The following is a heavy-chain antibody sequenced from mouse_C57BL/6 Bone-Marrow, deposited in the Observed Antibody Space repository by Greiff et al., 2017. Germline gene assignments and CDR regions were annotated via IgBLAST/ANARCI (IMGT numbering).Heavy chain of an antibody. CDR1: GYTFTDYE. J-gene: IGHJ3*01. D-gene: IGHD1-1*01. Sequence: QVQLQQSGAELVRPGASVTLSCKASGYTFTDYEMHWVKQTPVHGLEWIGAIDPATGGTAYNQKFKGKAILTADKSSSTAYMELRSLTSEDSAVYYCTRALLRSWFAYWGQGTLVTVSA. V-gene: IGHV1-15*01. CDR2: IDPATGGT. CDR3: TRALLRSWFAY.